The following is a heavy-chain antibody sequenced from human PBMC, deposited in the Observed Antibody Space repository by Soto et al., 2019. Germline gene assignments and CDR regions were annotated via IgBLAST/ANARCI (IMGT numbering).Heavy chain of an antibody. CDR3: ARVCGYSYGNFDP. CDR1: GFTFSNYA. J-gene: IGHJ5*02. D-gene: IGHD5-18*01. Sequence: GSLRLSCAASGFTFSNYAMSWIRQPPGKGLEWIGEINHSGSTNYNPSLKSRVTISVDTSKNQFSLKLSSVTAADTAVYYCARVCGYSYGNFDPWGQGTLVTVSS. CDR2: INHSGST. V-gene: IGHV4-34*01.